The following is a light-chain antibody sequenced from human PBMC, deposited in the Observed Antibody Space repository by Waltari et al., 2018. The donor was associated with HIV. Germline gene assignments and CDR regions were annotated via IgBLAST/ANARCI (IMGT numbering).Light chain of an antibody. V-gene: IGLV2-8*01. J-gene: IGLJ1*01. CDR1: SADIGGYDF. CDR2: EVT. CDR3: FSYAGDNMGV. Sequence: QSALTQPPSTSGSPGQSVNISCAGSSADIGGYDFVSWFQPYHGQAPKLIIYEVTKRPPGVPDRFSGTKSGNTASLTVSRLQPDDEADYYCFSYAGDNMGVFGLGTRVTVL.